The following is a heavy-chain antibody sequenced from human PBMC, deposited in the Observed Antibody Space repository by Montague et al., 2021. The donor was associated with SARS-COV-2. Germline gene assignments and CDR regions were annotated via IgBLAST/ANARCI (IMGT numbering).Heavy chain of an antibody. CDR3: ARGFTTGFYPYWFDL. D-gene: IGHD1-1*01. CDR2: IFKSGTA. CDR1: GDSINTGNFY. J-gene: IGHJ5*02. Sequence: TLSLTCTVSGDSINTGNFYWSWIRQPAGKQLEWIGRIFKSGTANYNPPLKGRVTITMDTSKNEFSLKLRYVTAADTAMYFYARGFTTGFYPYWFDLWGQGAPVTVSS. V-gene: IGHV4-61*02.